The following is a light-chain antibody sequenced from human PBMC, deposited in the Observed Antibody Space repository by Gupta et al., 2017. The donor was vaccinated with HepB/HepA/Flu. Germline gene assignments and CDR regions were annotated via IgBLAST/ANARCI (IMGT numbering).Light chain of an antibody. CDR2: DVT. Sequence: QPALTQPASVSGSPGQSITISCTGTSSDVGGYTSVSWYQQYPGKAPKLLIYDVTARPSGMSTRFSASKSGNTASLTISGLQTEDEADYFCSSFTRNTSTLVLFGGGTKVTVL. CDR3: SSFTRNTSTLVL. J-gene: IGLJ3*02. V-gene: IGLV2-14*03. CDR1: SSDVGGYTS.